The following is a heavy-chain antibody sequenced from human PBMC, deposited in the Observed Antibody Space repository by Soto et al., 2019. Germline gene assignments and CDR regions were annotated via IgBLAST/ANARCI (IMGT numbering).Heavy chain of an antibody. Sequence: QVQLVQSGAEVMKPGASLKVSCQASGYSFSDYGIAWVRQAPGQGLAWVGWISTYNGNTNYAQKFQGRVTMTTDTSANTAYMELRSLRSDDTAMYYCARYGYSSGWYLGTGMDVWGQGTPVTVSS. CDR3: ARYGYSSGWYLGTGMDV. V-gene: IGHV1-18*04. D-gene: IGHD6-19*01. CDR1: GYSFSDYG. J-gene: IGHJ6*02. CDR2: ISTYNGNT.